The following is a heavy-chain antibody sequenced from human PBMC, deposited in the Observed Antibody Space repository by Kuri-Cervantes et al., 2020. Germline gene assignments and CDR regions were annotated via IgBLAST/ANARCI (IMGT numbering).Heavy chain of an antibody. Sequence: GESLKISCKASGYTFTSYDINWVRQATGQGLEWMGWMNPNSGNTGYAQKFQGRVTLTRNTSISTAYMELSSLRSEDTAVYYCAKTSGGGLGYSLYYGMDVWGQGTTVTVSS. CDR1: GYTFTSYD. V-gene: IGHV1-8*01. CDR3: AKTSGGGLGYSLYYGMDV. D-gene: IGHD2-15*01. J-gene: IGHJ6*02. CDR2: MNPNSGNT.